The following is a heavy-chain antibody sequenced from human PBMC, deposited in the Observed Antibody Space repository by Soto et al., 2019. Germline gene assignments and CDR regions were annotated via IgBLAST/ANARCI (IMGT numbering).Heavy chain of an antibody. D-gene: IGHD3-9*01. Sequence: ASVKVSCKTSGHTFTGYYLHWVRQAPGQGLEWMGWLNPNSGGTNYAQKFQGRVSMTRDTSISTAYMELGRLTSDDTAVYYCAXDERFDPTARYYYVMDVWGQGTTVTVSS. CDR1: GHTFTGYY. J-gene: IGHJ6*02. V-gene: IGHV1-2*02. CDR3: AXDERFDPTARYYYVMDV. CDR2: LNPNSGGT.